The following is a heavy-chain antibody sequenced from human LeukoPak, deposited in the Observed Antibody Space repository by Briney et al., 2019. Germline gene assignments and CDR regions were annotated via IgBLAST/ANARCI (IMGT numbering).Heavy chain of an antibody. Sequence: LRLSCAASGFTFDDYAMHWVRQAPGKGLEWIGYIYYSGSTYYNPSLKSRLTISVDTSKNQSSLRLSSVTAADTAAYYCARDGGLPDSSGWYPRYFDLWGRGTLVTVSS. CDR1: GFTFDDYA. CDR3: ARDGGLPDSSGWYPRYFDL. V-gene: IGHV4-30-4*07. CDR2: IYYSGST. J-gene: IGHJ2*01. D-gene: IGHD6-19*01.